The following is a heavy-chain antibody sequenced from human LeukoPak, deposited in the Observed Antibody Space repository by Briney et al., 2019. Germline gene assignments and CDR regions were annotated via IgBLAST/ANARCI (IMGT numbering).Heavy chain of an antibody. CDR1: GYTFTGYY. J-gene: IGHJ3*02. CDR2: INPNSGGT. D-gene: IGHD2-2*01. Sequence: ASVKVSCKASGYTFTGYYMHWVRQAPGQGLEWMGWINPNSGGTNYAQKFQGWVTMTRDTSISTAYMELSRLRSDDTAVYYCARDCSSTSCPDAFDIWGQGTMVTVSS. V-gene: IGHV1-2*04. CDR3: ARDCSSTSCPDAFDI.